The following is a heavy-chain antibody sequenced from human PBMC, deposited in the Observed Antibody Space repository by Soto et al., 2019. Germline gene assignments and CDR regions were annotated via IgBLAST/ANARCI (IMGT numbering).Heavy chain of an antibody. CDR2: MNPHSGDT. CDR1: GYTFVNYE. CDR3: ARQQAMDY. V-gene: IGHV1-8*01. Sequence: QVQLVQSGAEVKKPGASVKVSCKASGYTFVNYEINWVRQATGQGLEWLEWMNPHSGDTFYAQNFQGRVTMTRNTSITTAYMELNSLKSEDTAVYYCARQQAMDYWGQGTLVTVSS. J-gene: IGHJ4*02.